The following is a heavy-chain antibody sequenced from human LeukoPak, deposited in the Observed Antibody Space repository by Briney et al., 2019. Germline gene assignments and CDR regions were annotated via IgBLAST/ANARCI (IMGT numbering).Heavy chain of an antibody. CDR3: ARDRDSSGWLYGMDV. V-gene: IGHV1-18*01. Sequence: ASVKVSCKASGYTFTSYGISWVRQAPGQGLEWTGWISAYNGNTNYAQKLQGRVTMTTDTSTSTAYMELRSLRSDDTAVYYCARDRDSSGWLYGMDVWGQGTTVTVSS. J-gene: IGHJ6*02. CDR2: ISAYNGNT. D-gene: IGHD6-19*01. CDR1: GYTFTSYG.